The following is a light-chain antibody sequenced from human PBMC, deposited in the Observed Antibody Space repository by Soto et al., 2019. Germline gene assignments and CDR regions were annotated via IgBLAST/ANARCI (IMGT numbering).Light chain of an antibody. V-gene: IGKV1-33*01. CDR2: DAS. Sequence: DIQMTQSPSSLSASVGDRVTITCQASQDISNYLNWYQQKPGKAPELLIYDASNLETGVPSRFSGSGSGTDFTFTISSLQPEDIATYYCQHYDDLPLTCGQGTKLEIK. CDR1: QDISNY. CDR3: QHYDDLPLT. J-gene: IGKJ2*01.